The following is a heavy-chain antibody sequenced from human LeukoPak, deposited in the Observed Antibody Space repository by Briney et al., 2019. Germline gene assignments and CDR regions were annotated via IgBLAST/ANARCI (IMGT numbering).Heavy chain of an antibody. V-gene: IGHV4-59*05. J-gene: IGHJ4*02. CDR1: GGSISSYY. CDR2: IYYSGST. Sequence: SETLSLTCTVSGGSISSYYWSWIRQPPGKGLEWIGSIYYSGSTYYNPSLKSRVTISVDTSKNQFSLKLSSVTAADTAVYYCAKYVRLGARGYYFDYWGQGTLVSVSS. CDR3: AKYVRLGARGYYFDY. D-gene: IGHD1-26*01.